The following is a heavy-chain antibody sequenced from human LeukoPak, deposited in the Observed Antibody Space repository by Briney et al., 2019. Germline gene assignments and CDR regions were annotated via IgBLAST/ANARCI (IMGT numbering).Heavy chain of an antibody. V-gene: IGHV3-23*01. Sequence: GGSLRLSCAASGFTFSSYEMNWVRQAPGKGLEWVSAVSGGGDTTYTADSVKGRFTISRDNSKNTIYLQMNTLITEDTALYYCAGISYSGTWPVGYWGQGTLVTVTA. J-gene: IGHJ4*02. D-gene: IGHD6-6*01. CDR1: GFTFSSYE. CDR3: AGISYSGTWPVGY. CDR2: VSGGGDTT.